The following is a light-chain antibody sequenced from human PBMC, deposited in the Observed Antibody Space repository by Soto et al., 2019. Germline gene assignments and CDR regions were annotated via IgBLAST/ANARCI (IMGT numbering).Light chain of an antibody. V-gene: IGLV1-40*01. Sequence: QSVLTQPPSVSGVPGQRVTISCTGSSSNIGADYVVHWYQQLPGTAPKLLIYDNINRPSGVPDRFSGSKSGTSASLAITGLQADDEADYYCQSYDSSLSGSVVFGGGTQLTV. CDR1: SSNIGADYV. J-gene: IGLJ2*01. CDR3: QSYDSSLSGSVV. CDR2: DNI.